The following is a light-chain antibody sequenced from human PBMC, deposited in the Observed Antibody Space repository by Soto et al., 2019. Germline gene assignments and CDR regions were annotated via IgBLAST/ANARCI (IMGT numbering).Light chain of an antibody. Sequence: QSALTQPASVSGSPGQSITISCTGTSSDVGGYNYVSWYQQHPGKAPKLMIYDVSSRPSGVSNRFSGSKSGNTASLTISGLLSEDEADYYCTSSTPNNTPLFCGGTKLTVL. CDR1: SSDVGGYNY. V-gene: IGLV2-14*03. CDR3: TSSTPNNTPL. CDR2: DVS. J-gene: IGLJ2*01.